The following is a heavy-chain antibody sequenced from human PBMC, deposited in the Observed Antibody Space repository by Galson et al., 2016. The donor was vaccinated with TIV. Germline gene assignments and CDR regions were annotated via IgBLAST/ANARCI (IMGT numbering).Heavy chain of an antibody. V-gene: IGHV3-30-3*01. Sequence: SLRLSCAASGFTFGSYGMHWVRHGPGKGLEWVAFISYDRSNKQYADSVKGRFTISRDNSKNTLYLQMSSLRPEDTALYYCARGFSSYYFDYWGQGILVTASS. J-gene: IGHJ4*02. D-gene: IGHD2-2*01. CDR1: GFTFGSYG. CDR2: ISYDRSNK. CDR3: ARGFSSYYFDY.